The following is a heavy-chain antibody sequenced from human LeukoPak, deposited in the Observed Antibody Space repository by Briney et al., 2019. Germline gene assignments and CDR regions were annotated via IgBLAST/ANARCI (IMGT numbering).Heavy chain of an antibody. CDR2: IYPGDSDT. CDR1: GYTFTNWW. J-gene: IGHJ4*02. V-gene: IGHV5-51*01. D-gene: IGHD3-22*01. Sequence: GESLKISCKASGYTFTNWWIGWARQMPGKGLEWMGIIYPGDSDTRYSPSFQGQVTISADKSISTAYLQWSSLKASDTAMYYCARANHDSSGYYSFDYWGQGTLVTVSS. CDR3: ARANHDSSGYYSFDY.